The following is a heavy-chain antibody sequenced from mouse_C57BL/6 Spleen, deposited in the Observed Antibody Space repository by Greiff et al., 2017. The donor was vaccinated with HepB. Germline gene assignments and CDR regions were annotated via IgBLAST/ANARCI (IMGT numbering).Heavy chain of an antibody. J-gene: IGHJ2*01. CDR3: ARNSFDY. CDR1: GYSITSGYY. Sequence: DVQLQESGPGLVKPSQSLSLTCSVTGYSITSGYYWNWIRQFPGNKLEWMGYISYDGSNNYNPSLKNRISITRDTSKNQFFLNLNSVTTEDTATYYCARNSFDYWGQGTTLTVSS. V-gene: IGHV3-6*01. CDR2: ISYDGSN.